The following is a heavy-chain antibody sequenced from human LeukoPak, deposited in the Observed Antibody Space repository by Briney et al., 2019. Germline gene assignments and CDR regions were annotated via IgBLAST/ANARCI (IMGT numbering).Heavy chain of an antibody. CDR2: MYHSGST. D-gene: IGHD3-10*01. CDR3: ASSTPITMVRGVSSFDY. CDR1: GYSISSGYY. Sequence: SETLSLTCTVSGYSISSGYYCSWIRQPPGKGLEWIASMYHSGSTYYNPSLKSRVTISVDTSKNQFSLKLSSVTAADTAVYYCASSTPITMVRGVSSFDYWGQGTLVTVSS. J-gene: IGHJ4*02. V-gene: IGHV4-38-2*02.